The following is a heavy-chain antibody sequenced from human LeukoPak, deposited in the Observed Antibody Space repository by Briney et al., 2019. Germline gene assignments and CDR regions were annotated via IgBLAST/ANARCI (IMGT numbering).Heavy chain of an antibody. CDR2: IYYSGST. V-gene: IGHV4-59*01. Sequence: SETLSLTCTVSGGSIRSYYWSWLRQPPGKGLEWIGYIYYSGSTIYNPSLKSRVTISVDTSKNQVSLKLSSVTAADTAVYYCASGSYSFYYFDYWGQGTLVTVSS. D-gene: IGHD1-26*01. CDR3: ASGSYSFYYFDY. CDR1: GGSIRSYY. J-gene: IGHJ4*02.